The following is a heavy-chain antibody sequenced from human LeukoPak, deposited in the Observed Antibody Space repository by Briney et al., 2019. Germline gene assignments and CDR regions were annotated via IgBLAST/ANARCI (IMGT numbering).Heavy chain of an antibody. CDR3: ARDSPAVSGQYNS. CDR2: INPNTGDT. CDR1: GYTFIGCY. D-gene: IGHD6-19*01. Sequence: ASVKVSCKASGYTFIGCYLHWVRQAPGQGLEWMGWINPNTGDTNYAQNFQGRVTMTRDTSITTAHMELSSLRSDDTAVYYCARDSPAVSGQYNSWGQGTLVTVST. J-gene: IGHJ4*02. V-gene: IGHV1-2*02.